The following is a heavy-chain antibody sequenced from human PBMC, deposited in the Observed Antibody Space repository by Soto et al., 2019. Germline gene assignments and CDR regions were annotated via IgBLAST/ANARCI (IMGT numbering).Heavy chain of an antibody. J-gene: IGHJ3*02. CDR2: MWYDGSNK. CDR3: ARDWVGGAFDS. D-gene: IGHD3-16*01. CDR1: GFTFSSYG. V-gene: IGHV3-33*01. Sequence: QVQLVESGGGVVQPGRSLRLSCAASGFTFSSYGLHWVRQAPGKGLEWVAVMWYDGSNKYYADSVKGRFTISRDNSKNTLYLQMNSLRAEDTAVYYCARDWVGGAFDSWGRGTMVTVSS.